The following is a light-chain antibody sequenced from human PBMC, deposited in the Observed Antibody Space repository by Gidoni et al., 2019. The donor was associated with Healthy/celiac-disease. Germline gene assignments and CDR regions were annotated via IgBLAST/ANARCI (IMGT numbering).Light chain of an antibody. CDR3: QQRSNWLT. J-gene: IGKJ4*01. Sequence: EIVLTQSPATLSLSPGKRATLSCSASQSVSSYLAWYQQKPGEAPSLLIDDSSNRATGIPARCSGSGSGKDITITISSLEPEDFAVYYCQQRSNWLTFGGGTKVEIK. CDR1: QSVSSY. V-gene: IGKV3-11*01. CDR2: DSS.